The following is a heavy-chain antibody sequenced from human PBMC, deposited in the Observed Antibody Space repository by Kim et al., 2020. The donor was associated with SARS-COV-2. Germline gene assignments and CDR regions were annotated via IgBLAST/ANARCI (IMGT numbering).Heavy chain of an antibody. CDR3: ARDWSSGSYYYFDY. V-gene: IGHV3-21*01. CDR1: GFTFSSYS. J-gene: IGHJ4*02. Sequence: GGSLRLSCAASGFTFSSYSMNWVRQAPGKGLEWVSSISSSSYIYYADSVKGRFTISRDNAKNSLYLQMNSLRAEDTAVYYCARDWSSGSYYYFDYWGQGTLVTVSS. D-gene: IGHD1-26*01. CDR2: ISSSSYI.